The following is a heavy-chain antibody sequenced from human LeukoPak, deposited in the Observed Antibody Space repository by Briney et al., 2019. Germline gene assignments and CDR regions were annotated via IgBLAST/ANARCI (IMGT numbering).Heavy chain of an antibody. V-gene: IGHV3-23*01. D-gene: IGHD6-6*01. J-gene: IGHJ4*02. Sequence: GGSLRLSCAASGFTFSSYSMNWVRQAPGKGLEWVSAVSGSGGNTYYADSAKGRFTISRDNSKNTVYLQMNSLRGEDTAVYYCAKWKYSNSGIDDYWGQGTLVTVSS. CDR2: VSGSGGNT. CDR3: AKWKYSNSGIDDY. CDR1: GFTFSSYS.